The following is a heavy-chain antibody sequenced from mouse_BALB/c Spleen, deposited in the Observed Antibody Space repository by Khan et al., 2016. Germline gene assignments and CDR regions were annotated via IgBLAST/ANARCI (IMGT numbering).Heavy chain of an antibody. CDR2: INYSGST. D-gene: IGHD1-1*02. V-gene: IGHV3-8*02. J-gene: IGHJ2*01. Sequence: EVQLQEPGPRLVKPSQTLSLTCSVTGDSITSGYWNWIRKFPGNKLEYMGHINYSGSTYYNPSLKSRISITRDTSKNQYSLQSNAVTTEDTAAYYCARYGGYYFDYWGQGTTLADSS. CDR1: GDSITSGY. CDR3: ARYGGYYFDY.